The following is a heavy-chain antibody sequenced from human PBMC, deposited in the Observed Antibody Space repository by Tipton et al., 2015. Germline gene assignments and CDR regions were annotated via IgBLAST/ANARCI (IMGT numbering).Heavy chain of an antibody. CDR3: ARRYSSGYYYYGLDV. J-gene: IGHJ6*02. CDR2: INPITGAA. Sequence: VQLVQSGAEVKKPESSVKVSCKASGGTFSDYAISWIRQAPGHGLEWVGGINPITGAASYAQSFQGRVTIVADKYANTVYMELSSLTSEDTAVYYCARRYSSGYYYYGLDVWGQGTTVTVSS. V-gene: IGHV1-69*06. D-gene: IGHD3-22*01. CDR1: GGTFSDYA.